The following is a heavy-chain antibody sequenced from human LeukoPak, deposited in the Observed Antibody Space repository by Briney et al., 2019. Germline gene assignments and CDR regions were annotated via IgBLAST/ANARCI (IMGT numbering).Heavy chain of an antibody. CDR2: INPSGGST. D-gene: IGHD3/OR15-3a*01. CDR1: GYKFTGYY. Sequence: GASVKVSCKASGYKFTGYYIHWVRQAPGQGLEWMGIINPSGGSTSYAQKFQGRVTMTRDISTSTVYMELSSLRSEDTAVYYCARIWTGGYWGQGTLVTVSS. J-gene: IGHJ4*02. CDR3: ARIWTGGY. V-gene: IGHV1-46*01.